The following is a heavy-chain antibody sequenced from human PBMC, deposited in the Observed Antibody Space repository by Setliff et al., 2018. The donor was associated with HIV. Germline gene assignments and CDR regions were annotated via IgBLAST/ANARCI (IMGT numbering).Heavy chain of an antibody. J-gene: IGHJ4*02. CDR2: IYYSGTT. CDR3: ARQGQLGSE. D-gene: IGHD1-1*01. V-gene: IGHV4-39*01. CDR1: GGSISRDSFY. Sequence: SSETLSLTCTVSGGSISRDSFYWGWFRQPPGEGLEWIGSIYYSGTTYYAPSLETRLTISVDTSTNQFSLKLTSVTAADTAVYYCARQGQLGSEWGQGTLVTVSS.